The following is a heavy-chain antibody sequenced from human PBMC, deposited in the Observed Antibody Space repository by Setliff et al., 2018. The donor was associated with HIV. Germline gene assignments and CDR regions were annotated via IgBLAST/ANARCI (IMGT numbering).Heavy chain of an antibody. J-gene: IGHJ4*02. CDR2: IDPNTGSP. D-gene: IGHD1-7*01. Sequence: ASVKVSCKASGYTITTYGLNWVRQVPGQGLEWMGWIDPNTGSPTYARGFTGRFVFSLDISVGTAFLQISSLVAEDSALYYCAREASGENYPDYWGQGTMVTVSS. CDR1: GYTITTYG. CDR3: AREASGENYPDY. V-gene: IGHV7-4-1*02.